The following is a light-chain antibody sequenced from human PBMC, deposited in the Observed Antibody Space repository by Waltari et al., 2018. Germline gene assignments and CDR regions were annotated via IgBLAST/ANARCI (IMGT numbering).Light chain of an antibody. CDR1: ALPKRY. CDR2: EDS. V-gene: IGLV3-10*01. Sequence: SYELTQPPSVSVSPGQTARITCSGDALPKRYTYWYQQKSGQVPVLVIFEDSQRPSGSPERFSGSSSGTMATLSINGAQVEDEGDYYGYSADIGGHHRVFGGGTKLTIL. CDR3: YSADIGGHHRV. J-gene: IGLJ3*02.